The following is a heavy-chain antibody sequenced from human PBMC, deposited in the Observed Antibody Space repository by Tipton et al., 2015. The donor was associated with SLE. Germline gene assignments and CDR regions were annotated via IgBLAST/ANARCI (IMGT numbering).Heavy chain of an antibody. Sequence: QSGAEVKKPGASVRVSCKASGYTFTRYGITWVRQAPGQGLEWMGWITSYNGDTNYAQNLQGRVTMTTDTSTTTAYMELRSLRSDDTAVYYCARVMGQLERGAFDIWGQGTMVTVSS. CDR3: ARVMGQLERGAFDI. CDR1: GYTFTRYG. J-gene: IGHJ3*02. CDR2: ITSYNGDT. D-gene: IGHD1-1*01. V-gene: IGHV1-18*01.